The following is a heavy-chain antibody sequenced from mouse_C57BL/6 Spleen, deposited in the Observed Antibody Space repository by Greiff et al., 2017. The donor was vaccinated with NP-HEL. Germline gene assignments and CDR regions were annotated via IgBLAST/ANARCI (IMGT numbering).Heavy chain of an antibody. Sequence: EVQLVESGGGLVKPGGSLKLSCAASGFTFSSYAMSWVRQTPEKRLEWVATISDGGSYTYYPDNVKGRFTISRDNAKNNLYLQMSHLKSEDTAMYYCARDAGDSTGFAYWGQGTLVTVSA. CDR1: GFTFSSYA. CDR3: ARDAGDSTGFAY. D-gene: IGHD3-1*01. J-gene: IGHJ3*01. CDR2: ISDGGSYT. V-gene: IGHV5-4*01.